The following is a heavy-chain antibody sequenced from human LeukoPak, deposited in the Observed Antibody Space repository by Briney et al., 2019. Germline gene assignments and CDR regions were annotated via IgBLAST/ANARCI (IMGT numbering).Heavy chain of an antibody. V-gene: IGHV3-48*01. CDR2: IRSSSSTI. J-gene: IGHJ4*02. CDR1: GFTFSTYS. D-gene: IGHD7-27*01. CDR3: ARDHRWGFDY. Sequence: GGSLRLSCAVSGFTFSTYSVNWVRQAPGKGLERVSYIRSSSSTIWYADSVKGRFTISSDNAKSSLYLEMNSLRAEDTAVYFCARDHRWGFDYWGQGTLVTVSS.